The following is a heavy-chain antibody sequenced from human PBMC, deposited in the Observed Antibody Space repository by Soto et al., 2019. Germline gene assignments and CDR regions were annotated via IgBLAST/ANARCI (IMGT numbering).Heavy chain of an antibody. Sequence: GGSLRLSCAASGFTFSSYGMHWVRQAPGKGLEWVAVIWYDGSNKYYADSVKGRFTISRDNSKNTLYLQMNSLRAEDTAVYYCARPYRGYSGYPFGMDVWGQGTTVTVSS. V-gene: IGHV3-33*01. J-gene: IGHJ6*02. CDR2: IWYDGSNK. D-gene: IGHD5-12*01. CDR3: ARPYRGYSGYPFGMDV. CDR1: GFTFSSYG.